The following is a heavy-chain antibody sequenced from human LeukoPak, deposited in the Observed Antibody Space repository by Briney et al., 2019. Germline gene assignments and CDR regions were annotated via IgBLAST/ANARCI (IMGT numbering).Heavy chain of an antibody. CDR3: AKDPTYYYDSSGYR. CDR1: GFTFSSYA. CDR2: ISGSGGST. J-gene: IGHJ4*02. D-gene: IGHD3-22*01. Sequence: GGSLRLSCAASGFTFSSYAMSWVRQAPGKGLEWVSAISGSGGSTYHADSVKGRFTISRDNSKNTLYLQMNSLRAEDTAVYYCAKDPTYYYDSSGYRWGQGTLVTVSS. V-gene: IGHV3-23*01.